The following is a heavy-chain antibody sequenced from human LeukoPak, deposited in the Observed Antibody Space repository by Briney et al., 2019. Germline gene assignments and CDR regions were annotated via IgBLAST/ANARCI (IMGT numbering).Heavy chain of an antibody. CDR1: GYTFTTCD. V-gene: IGHV1-8*01. J-gene: IGHJ5*02. CDR3: ARGYCPTPTCYSDNWFDP. D-gene: IGHD2-2*01. CDR2: MNPNSGTT. Sequence: ASVRVSCKASGYTFTTCDINWVRQAPGQGLEWMGWMNPNSGTTGYAQKFQGRVTMTRDTSTSTAYMELSSLRSEDTAVYYCARGYCPTPTCYSDNWFDPWGQGTLVTVSS.